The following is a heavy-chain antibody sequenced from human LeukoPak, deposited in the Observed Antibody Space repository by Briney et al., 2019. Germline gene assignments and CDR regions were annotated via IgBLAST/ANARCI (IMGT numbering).Heavy chain of an antibody. CDR2: IIPIFGTA. V-gene: IGHV1-69*13. CDR1: GGTFSSYA. J-gene: IGHJ3*02. Sequence: ASVKVSCKASGGTFSSYAISWVRQAPGQGLEWMGGIIPIFGTANYAQKFQGRVTITADESTSTAYMELSSLRSEDTAVYYCARDLGWYYYNSSGYYKTTDAFDIWGQGTMVTVSS. CDR3: ARDLGWYYYNSSGYYKTTDAFDI. D-gene: IGHD3-22*01.